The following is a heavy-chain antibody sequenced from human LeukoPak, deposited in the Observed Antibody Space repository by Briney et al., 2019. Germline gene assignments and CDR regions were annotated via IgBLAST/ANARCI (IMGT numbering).Heavy chain of an antibody. CDR3: TKEALSIVLYGFDF. D-gene: IGHD1-26*01. CDR1: GFTFDNCA. J-gene: IGHJ4*02. Sequence: GKSLRLSCAASGFTFDNCAMNWVRQSPGKSLEWVSGISGSGGSTHYADSVKGRFTVSRDNSKNTLYLQMDSLRPEDTAVYCCTKEALSIVLYGFDFWGQGTLVTVSS. CDR2: ISGSGGST. V-gene: IGHV3-23*01.